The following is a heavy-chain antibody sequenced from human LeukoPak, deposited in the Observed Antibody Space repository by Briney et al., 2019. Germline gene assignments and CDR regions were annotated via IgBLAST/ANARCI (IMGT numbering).Heavy chain of an antibody. J-gene: IGHJ5*02. Sequence: SETLSLTCTVSGGSISSYYWSWIRQPPGKGLEWIGYIYYSGSTNYNPSLKSRVTISVDTSKNQSSLKLSSVTAADTAVYYCARDAPPWWFDPWGQGTLVTVSS. CDR1: GGSISSYY. CDR3: ARDAPPWWFDP. V-gene: IGHV4-59*12. CDR2: IYYSGST.